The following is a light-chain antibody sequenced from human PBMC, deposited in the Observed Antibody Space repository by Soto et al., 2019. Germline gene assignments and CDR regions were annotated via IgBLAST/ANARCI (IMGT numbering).Light chain of an antibody. CDR1: SSDVGGYNY. CDR3: SSYASRSTLV. Sequence: QSALTQPASVSGSPGQSITISCTGTSSDVGGYNYVSWYQQHPGKATKLMIYEVSNRPSGVSNLFSGTKSGNTASLTISGLKAEDEADYYCSSYASRSTLVFGGGTKLTVL. J-gene: IGLJ3*02. V-gene: IGLV2-14*01. CDR2: EVS.